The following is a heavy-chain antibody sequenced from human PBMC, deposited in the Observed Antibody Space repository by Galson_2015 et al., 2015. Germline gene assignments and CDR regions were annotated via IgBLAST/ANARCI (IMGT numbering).Heavy chain of an antibody. Sequence: SLRLSCAASGFTFSSYTISWVRQAPGKGLEWVSYISSSATIYYADSVKGRFTISRDNAKNSLYLQMNSLRDEDTAAYYCARDPWRGSYKVFYFDYWGQGTLVTVSS. J-gene: IGHJ4*02. CDR2: ISSSATI. CDR3: ARDPWRGSYKVFYFDY. V-gene: IGHV3-48*02. CDR1: GFTFSSYT. D-gene: IGHD1-26*01.